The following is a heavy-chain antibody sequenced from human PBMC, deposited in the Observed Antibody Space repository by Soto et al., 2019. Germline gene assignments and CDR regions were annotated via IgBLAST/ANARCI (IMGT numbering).Heavy chain of an antibody. CDR3: ARDYSSYGPFDY. CDR2: ISSSSSYI. D-gene: IGHD5-18*01. V-gene: IGHV3-21*01. J-gene: IGHJ4*02. Sequence: GEFLRLSCAASGFIFSDFSMNWVRQAPGKGLEWVSSISSSSSYIYYADSVKGRFTISRDNAKNSLYLQMNSLRAEDTAVYYCARDYSSYGPFDYWGQGTLVTVSS. CDR1: GFIFSDFS.